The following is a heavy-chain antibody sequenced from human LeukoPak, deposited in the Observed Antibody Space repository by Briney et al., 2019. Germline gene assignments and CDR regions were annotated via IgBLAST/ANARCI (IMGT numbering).Heavy chain of an antibody. Sequence: SQTLSLTCSVSGGSITSGTYYWSWIRQPAGKGLEWIGRIYTSGSINHNPSLKSRVTVSVDTAKNQFSLKVSSVTAADTAVYYCARGTITMVRGVETQEAFDIWGQGTMVTVSS. D-gene: IGHD3-10*01. CDR1: GGSITSGTYY. J-gene: IGHJ3*02. CDR3: ARGTITMVRGVETQEAFDI. CDR2: IYTSGSI. V-gene: IGHV4-61*02.